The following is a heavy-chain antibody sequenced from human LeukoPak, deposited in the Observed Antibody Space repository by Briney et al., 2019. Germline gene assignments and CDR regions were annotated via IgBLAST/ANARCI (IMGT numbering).Heavy chain of an antibody. CDR1: GLTVSSNY. CDR2: IRSDGTNK. Sequence: PGGSLRLSCAVSGLTVSSNYMSWVRQAPGKGLEWVAFIRSDGTNKYYVDSVKGRFTISRDNSKNSLYLQMNTLSAEDTAIYYCVASGYVYWGQGTLVTVSS. CDR3: VASGYVY. D-gene: IGHD3-22*01. J-gene: IGHJ4*02. V-gene: IGHV3-30*02.